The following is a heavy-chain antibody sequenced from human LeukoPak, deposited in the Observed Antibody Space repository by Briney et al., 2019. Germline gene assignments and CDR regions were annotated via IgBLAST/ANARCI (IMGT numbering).Heavy chain of an antibody. CDR1: GDSISSSSHY. CDR3: ARHRGYYGSGSKLDC. Sequence: SETLSLTCTVSGDSISSSSHYWGWIPQPPGKGPEWIGSIYYSGSTYYNPSLKSRVTISVDTSKNQFSLKLSSVTAADTAVYFCARHRGYYGSGSKLDCWGQGTLVTVSS. CDR2: IYYSGST. J-gene: IGHJ4*02. D-gene: IGHD3-10*01. V-gene: IGHV4-39*01.